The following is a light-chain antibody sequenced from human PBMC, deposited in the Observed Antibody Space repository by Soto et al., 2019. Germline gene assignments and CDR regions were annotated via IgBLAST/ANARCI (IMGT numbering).Light chain of an antibody. CDR2: KAS. CDR1: QGISTW. V-gene: IGKV1-5*03. CDR3: QHYNSYSEA. J-gene: IGKJ1*01. Sequence: DIQMTQSPSSVSASVGDRVIITCRASQGISTWLAWYQQKPGKAPKLLIYKASTLKSGVPSRFSGSGSGTEFTLTIGSLQPDDFATYYCQHYNSYSEAFGQGTKVDIK.